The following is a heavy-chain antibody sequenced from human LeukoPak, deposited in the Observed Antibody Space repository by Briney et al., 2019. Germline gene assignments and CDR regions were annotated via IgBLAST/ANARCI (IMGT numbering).Heavy chain of an antibody. CDR2: ISGSSTYI. CDR1: GFTFSTYI. V-gene: IGHV3-21*01. J-gene: IGHJ4*02. D-gene: IGHD6-19*01. CDR3: ARYGGGWFVDS. Sequence: GGSLRLSCAASGFTFSTYIMNWVRQAPGKGLEWVSSISGSSTYIDYADSVKGRLTISRDNAENSLYLQMNSLRAEDTAVYYCARYGGGWFVDSWGQGTLVTVSS.